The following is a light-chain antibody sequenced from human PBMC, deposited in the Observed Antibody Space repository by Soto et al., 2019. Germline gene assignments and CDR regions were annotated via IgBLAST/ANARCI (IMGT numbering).Light chain of an antibody. V-gene: IGLV1-44*01. Sequence: QPVLTQPPSASGTPGQRVTISCSGSSSNIGSNTVNWYQQLPGTAPKLLIYSNDQRPPGVPDRFSGSKSGTSASLAISGLQSEDEADYYCAAWDDSPARRVVFGGGTKVTVL. J-gene: IGLJ2*01. CDR2: SND. CDR3: AAWDDSPARRVV. CDR1: SSNIGSNT.